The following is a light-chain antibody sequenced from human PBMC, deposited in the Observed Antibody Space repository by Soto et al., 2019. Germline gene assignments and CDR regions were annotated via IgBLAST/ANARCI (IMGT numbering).Light chain of an antibody. CDR1: SSDVGGYNY. CDR3: SSYTSSSTLV. J-gene: IGLJ7*01. V-gene: IGLV2-14*01. Sequence: QSALTQPASVSGSPGQSITISCTGTSSDVGGYNYVSWYQQHPGKVPKLMIYEVTNRPSGVSDRFSGSKSGNTASLTISGLQAEAEADYYCSSYTSSSTLVFGGGTQLTVL. CDR2: EVT.